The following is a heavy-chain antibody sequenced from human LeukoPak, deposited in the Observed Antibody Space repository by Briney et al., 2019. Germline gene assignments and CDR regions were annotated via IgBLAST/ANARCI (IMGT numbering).Heavy chain of an antibody. J-gene: IGHJ4*02. CDR1: GFTFSNYA. CDR2: ISGSGGST. D-gene: IGHD1-26*01. CDR3: AKEASIWELTNYFDY. V-gene: IGHV3-23*01. Sequence: PGGSLRLSCAASGFTFSNYAMSWVRQAPGKGLEWVSGISGSGGSTYYADSVKGQFTISRDNSRNTLYLQMNSLRAEDTAVYYCAKEASIWELTNYFDYWGQGTLVTVSS.